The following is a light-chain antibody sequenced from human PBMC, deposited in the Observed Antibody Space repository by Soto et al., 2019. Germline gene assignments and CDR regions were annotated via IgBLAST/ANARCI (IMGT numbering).Light chain of an antibody. CDR3: QQYNSYPVT. CDR1: QSISSW. Sequence: DTQMTQSPSTLSASVGGGITITCRASQSISSWLAWYQQKPGKAPKLLIYKASSLESGVPSRFSGSGSGTEFTLTISSLQSDDFATYYCQQYNSYPVTLGGGTKVDIK. V-gene: IGKV1-5*03. CDR2: KAS. J-gene: IGKJ4*01.